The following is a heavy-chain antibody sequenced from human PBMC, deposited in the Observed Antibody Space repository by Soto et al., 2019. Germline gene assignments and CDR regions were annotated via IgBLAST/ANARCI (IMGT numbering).Heavy chain of an antibody. CDR3: AKDGNPIPYLTGYYRLGWFDP. D-gene: IGHD3-9*01. Sequence: SETLSLTCTVSGGSISSYYWSWIRQPPGKGLEWIGYIYYSGSTNYNPSLKSRVTISVDTSKNQFSLKLSSVPAADTAVYYCAKDGNPIPYLTGYYRLGWFDPWGQGTLVTVSS. CDR2: IYYSGST. CDR1: GGSISSYY. V-gene: IGHV4-59*01. J-gene: IGHJ5*02.